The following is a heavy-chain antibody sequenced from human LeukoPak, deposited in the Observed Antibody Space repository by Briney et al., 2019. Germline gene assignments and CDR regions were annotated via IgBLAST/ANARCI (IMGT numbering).Heavy chain of an antibody. J-gene: IGHJ4*02. Sequence: SETLSLTCTVSGGSITSYYWRWIRQPAGKGLECIGHIYTSGSTNYNPSLKSRVTMSVDTSKNQFSLRLSSVTAADTAVYYCARDSPDYYDSSGYYFGGHFDYWGQGTPVTVSS. V-gene: IGHV4-4*07. D-gene: IGHD3-22*01. CDR3: ARDSPDYYDSSGYYFGGHFDY. CDR2: IYTSGST. CDR1: GGSITSYY.